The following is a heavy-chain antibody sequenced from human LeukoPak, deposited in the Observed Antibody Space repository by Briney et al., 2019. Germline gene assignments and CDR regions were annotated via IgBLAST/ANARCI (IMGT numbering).Heavy chain of an antibody. CDR1: VGAFSSSA. V-gene: IGHV1-69*13. Sequence: SVKVSCKASVGAFSSSAVRWVRQAPGQGLEWMGGIIPVFNSPNYAQKFLGRLTITADESTRTAYMELSSLRSEDTAVYYCAKARVVVVAAPFDYWGQGTLVTVSS. J-gene: IGHJ4*02. CDR3: AKARVVVVAAPFDY. CDR2: IIPVFNSP. D-gene: IGHD2-15*01.